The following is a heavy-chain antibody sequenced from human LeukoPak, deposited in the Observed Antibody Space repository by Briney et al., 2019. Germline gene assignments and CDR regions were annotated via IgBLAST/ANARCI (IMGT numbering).Heavy chain of an antibody. CDR2: IYYSGST. CDR3: ARRRDWFDP. V-gene: IGHV4-59*08. Sequence: SETLSLTCTVSGGSISGYYWSWIRQPPGKGLEWIGYIYYSGSTNYNPSLKSRVTISVDTSKNQFSLKLSSVTAADTAVHYCARRRDWFDPWGQGTLVTVSS. CDR1: GGSISGYY. J-gene: IGHJ5*02.